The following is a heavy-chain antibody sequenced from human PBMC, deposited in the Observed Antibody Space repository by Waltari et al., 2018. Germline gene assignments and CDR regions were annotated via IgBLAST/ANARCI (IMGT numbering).Heavy chain of an antibody. CDR1: GFTFSNYA. CDR3: ATESTVTTNYFDY. V-gene: IGHV3-23*04. J-gene: IGHJ4*02. Sequence: EVQLVESGGGLVQPGGSLRLSCAASGFTFSNYAMSWVRQAPGKGLEWVSAISGSGGNTYYADSVKGRFTISRDNSKNTLYLQMNSLRAEDTAVYYCATESTVTTNYFDYWGQGTLVTVSS. D-gene: IGHD4-17*01. CDR2: ISGSGGNT.